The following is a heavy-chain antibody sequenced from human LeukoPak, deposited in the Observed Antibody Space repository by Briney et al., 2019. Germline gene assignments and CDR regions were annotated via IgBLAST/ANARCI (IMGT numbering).Heavy chain of an antibody. J-gene: IGHJ4*02. D-gene: IGHD3-9*01. CDR1: GGTFSSYA. CDR2: ISPIFGTA. CDR3: ARHAYYDILTGYYWSSSFDY. V-gene: IGHV1-69*05. Sequence: SVKVSCKAPGGTFSSYAISWGRQAPGQGLEWMGGISPIFGTANYAQEFQGRVTITTDESTSTAYMELSSLRSEDTAVHYCARHAYYDILTGYYWSSSFDYWGQGTLVTVSS.